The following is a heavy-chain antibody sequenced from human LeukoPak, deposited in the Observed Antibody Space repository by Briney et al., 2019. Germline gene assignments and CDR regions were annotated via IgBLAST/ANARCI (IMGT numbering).Heavy chain of an antibody. Sequence: GGSLRLSCAASGFTFSDYYMSWIRQAPGKGLEWVSYISSSGSTIYYADSVKGRFTISRDNAKNSLYLQMNSPRAEDTAVYYCARDTLTYSSSPIWGQGTLVTVSS. CDR2: ISSSGSTI. V-gene: IGHV3-11*01. J-gene: IGHJ4*02. CDR1: GFTFSDYY. CDR3: ARDTLTYSSSPI. D-gene: IGHD6-6*01.